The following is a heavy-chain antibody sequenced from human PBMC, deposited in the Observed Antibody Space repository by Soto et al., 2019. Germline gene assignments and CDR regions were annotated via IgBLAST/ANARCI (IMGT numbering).Heavy chain of an antibody. V-gene: IGHV3-7*01. Sequence: EVQLVESGGGLVQPGGSLRLSCAASGFTFSKYWMPWVRQSPGKGLEWVANINQDGSERYYVDSVRGRFTISRDNAKNSLYLQMNSLRDEDTAVYYCVCGGNYFVYWGQGTLVTVSP. J-gene: IGHJ4*02. CDR2: INQDGSER. D-gene: IGHD3-16*01. CDR3: VCGGNYFVY. CDR1: GFTFSKYW.